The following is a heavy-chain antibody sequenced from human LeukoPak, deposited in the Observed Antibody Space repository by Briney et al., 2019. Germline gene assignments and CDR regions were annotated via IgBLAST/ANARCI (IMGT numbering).Heavy chain of an antibody. V-gene: IGHV1-46*01. CDR1: GYTFTSYY. J-gene: IGHJ3*02. CDR2: INPSGGST. D-gene: IGHD1-26*01. CDR3: ARDKAGYSGSPDALDI. Sequence: ASVKVSCKASGYTFTSYYMHWVRQAPGQGLEWMGIINPSGGSTSYAQKFQGRVTMTRDMSTSTVYMELSSLRSEDTAVYYCARDKAGYSGSPDALDIWGQGTMVTVSS.